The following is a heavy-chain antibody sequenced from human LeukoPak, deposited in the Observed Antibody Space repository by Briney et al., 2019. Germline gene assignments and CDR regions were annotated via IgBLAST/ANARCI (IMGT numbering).Heavy chain of an antibody. D-gene: IGHD6-13*01. CDR2: IYYSGST. Sequence: SETLSLTCTVSGGSISNYYWSWIRQPPGKGLEWIGYIYYSGSTSYNPSLRSRVTISVDTSKNQFSLELTSVTAADTAVYYCARAYSSTWYGYFDYWGQGSLVTVSS. V-gene: IGHV4-59*01. J-gene: IGHJ4*02. CDR3: ARAYSSTWYGYFDY. CDR1: GGSISNYY.